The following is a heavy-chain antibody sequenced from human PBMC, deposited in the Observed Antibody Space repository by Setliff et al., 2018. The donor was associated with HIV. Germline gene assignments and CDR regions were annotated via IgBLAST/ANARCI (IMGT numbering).Heavy chain of an antibody. D-gene: IGHD2-8*01. CDR2: IHTSGST. J-gene: IGHJ3*02. V-gene: IGHV4-4*09. CDR1: GGSMTNY. Sequence: KTSETLSLTCTVSGGSMTNYWSWIRQPPGKGLEFIGHIHTSGSTIYNPSLKSRLTITIDTSRNQFSLKLTSVTAADTAVYYCAKFYCPHGVCYGFDIWGQGTMVTV. CDR3: AKFYCPHGVCYGFDI.